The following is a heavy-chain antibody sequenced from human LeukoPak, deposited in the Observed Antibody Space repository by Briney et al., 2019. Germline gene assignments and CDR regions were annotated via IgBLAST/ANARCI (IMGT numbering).Heavy chain of an antibody. CDR3: ARGLRGSKYYFDY. CDR2: IYYSGST. Sequence: RPSETLSLTCTVSGGSISSYYWSWIRQPPGKGLEWIGYIYYSGSTNYNPSLKSRVTISVDTSKNQFSLKLSSVTAADTAVYYCARGLRGSKYYFDYWGQGTLVTVSS. J-gene: IGHJ4*02. D-gene: IGHD1-26*01. CDR1: GGSISSYY. V-gene: IGHV4-59*01.